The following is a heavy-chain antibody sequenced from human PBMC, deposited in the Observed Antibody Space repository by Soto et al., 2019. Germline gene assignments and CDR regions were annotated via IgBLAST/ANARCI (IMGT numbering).Heavy chain of an antibody. V-gene: IGHV1-18*01. CDR3: XXXXXXXXDFDV. J-gene: IGHJ3*01. Sequence: QVQLVQSGAEVKNPGASVKVSCKASNYLFGAFGISWXRQXXXXXLEWMGWITPYNGDTHYAEKFQDRVTMSADKSTTTAXMEVXSLTTHDTAXYYCXXXXXXXXDFDVWGEGTVVTVSS. CDR1: NYLFGAFG. CDR2: ITPYNGDT.